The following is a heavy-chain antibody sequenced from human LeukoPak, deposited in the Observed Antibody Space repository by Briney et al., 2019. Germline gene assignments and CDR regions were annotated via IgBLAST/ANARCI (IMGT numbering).Heavy chain of an antibody. CDR1: GYTFTSYA. CDR3: ARVPSYDWGAWFDP. Sequence: ASVKVSCKASGYTFTSYAMNWVRQAPGQGLEWMGWINTNTGNPTYAQGFTGRFVFPLDTSVSTAYLQISSLKAEDTAVHYCARVPSYDWGAWFDPWGQGTLVTVSS. J-gene: IGHJ5*02. D-gene: IGHD3-10*01. CDR2: INTNTGNP. V-gene: IGHV7-4-1*02.